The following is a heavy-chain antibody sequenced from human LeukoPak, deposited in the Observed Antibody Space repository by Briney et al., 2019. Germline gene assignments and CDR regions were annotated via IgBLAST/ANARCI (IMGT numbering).Heavy chain of an antibody. CDR1: GRSISSSTYY. V-gene: IGHV4-39*07. CDR2: IYYSGST. Sequence: SETLSLTCTVSGRSISSSTYYWGWIRQPPGKGLEWIGSIYYSGSTYYNPSLKSRVTISVDTSKNQFSLKLSSVTAADTAVYYCARLGGYSYGPRYFDLWGRGTLVTVSS. CDR3: ARLGGYSYGPRYFDL. D-gene: IGHD5-18*01. J-gene: IGHJ2*01.